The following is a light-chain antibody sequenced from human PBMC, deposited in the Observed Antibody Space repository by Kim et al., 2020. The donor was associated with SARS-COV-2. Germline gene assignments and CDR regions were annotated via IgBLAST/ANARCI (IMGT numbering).Light chain of an antibody. CDR2: DVS. CDR1: SSDVGGYNY. J-gene: IGLJ3*02. V-gene: IGLV2-14*03. CDR3: SSYRGSTTWV. Sequence: GQSITISCTGTSSDVGGYNYVSWFQQHPGKAPKLLIYDVSDRPSGISNRFSGSKSGNTASLTISGLQAEDEADYYCSSYRGSTTWVFGGGTKLTVL.